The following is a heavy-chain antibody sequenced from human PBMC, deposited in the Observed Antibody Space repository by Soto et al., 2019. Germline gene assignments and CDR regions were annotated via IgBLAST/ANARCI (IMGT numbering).Heavy chain of an antibody. V-gene: IGHV3-43*01. CDR1: GFSFDDHN. D-gene: IGHD3-10*01. J-gene: IGHJ4*02. CDR3: ASSRGDY. Sequence: EAHLVESGGAVVQPGGSLRLSCVASGFSFDDHNMYWVRQASDQGLEWVSLISWDGETTYYADSVKGRFTISRDNSKNSLYLQLNAVTTEDTALYYCASSRGDYWGQGTLVTVAS. CDR2: ISWDGETT.